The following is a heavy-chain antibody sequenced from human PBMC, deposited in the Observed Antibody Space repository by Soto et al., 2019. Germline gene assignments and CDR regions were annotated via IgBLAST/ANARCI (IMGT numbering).Heavy chain of an antibody. CDR2: ISGSGGST. D-gene: IGHD6-13*01. CDR1: GFCLCRWA. V-gene: IGHV3-23*01. Sequence: GGSITLACPACGFCLCRWALNCFRQAPGKGLEWVSGISGSGGSTYYADSVKGRFTISRDNPKNTLYLQMNSLRAEDTAVYYCAKEGRYSSSRGYFVYGGQGTLVTVSS. CDR3: AKEGRYSSSRGYFVY. J-gene: IGHJ4*02.